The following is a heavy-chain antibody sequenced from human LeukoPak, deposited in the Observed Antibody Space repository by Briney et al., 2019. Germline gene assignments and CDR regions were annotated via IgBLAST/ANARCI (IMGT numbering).Heavy chain of an antibody. Sequence: GGSLRLSCAASGFTFDDHAMHWVRQAPGKGLEWVSLISGDGGSTYYADSVKGRFTISRDNSKNSLYLQMNSLRTEDTALYYCAKDAYYDSSGYYWNWFDPWGQGTLVTVSS. CDR1: GFTFDDHA. V-gene: IGHV3-43*02. J-gene: IGHJ5*02. D-gene: IGHD3-22*01. CDR3: AKDAYYDSSGYYWNWFDP. CDR2: ISGDGGST.